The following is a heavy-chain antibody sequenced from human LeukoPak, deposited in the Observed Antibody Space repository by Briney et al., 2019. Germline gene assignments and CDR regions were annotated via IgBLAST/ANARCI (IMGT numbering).Heavy chain of an antibody. CDR2: IYYSGST. D-gene: IGHD2-15*01. CDR1: XXSXXSGXYY. V-gene: IGHV4-31*03. CDR3: ATQAATSDY. J-gene: IGHJ4*02. Sequence: TLXXTCTVSXXSXXSGXYYWXXXRQPPGXXLEWIGYIYYSGSTYYNPSLKSRVTISVDTSKNQFSLKLSSVTAADTAVYYCATQAATSDYWGQGTLVTVSS.